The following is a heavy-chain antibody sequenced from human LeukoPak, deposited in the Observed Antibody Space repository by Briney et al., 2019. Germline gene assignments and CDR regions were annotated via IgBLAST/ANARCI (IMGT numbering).Heavy chain of an antibody. D-gene: IGHD3-9*01. J-gene: IGHJ4*02. CDR2: IYYSEST. CDR1: GGSISSCY. V-gene: IGHV4-59*01. Sequence: SETLSLTCTVSGGSISSCYWSWVRQPPGKGMEWIWYIYYSESTNYNPSLKSRVTISVDTAKNPCSLKLSSVTAADTAVYYCARGHYDILTGESYYFDYWGQGTLVTVSS. CDR3: ARGHYDILTGESYYFDY.